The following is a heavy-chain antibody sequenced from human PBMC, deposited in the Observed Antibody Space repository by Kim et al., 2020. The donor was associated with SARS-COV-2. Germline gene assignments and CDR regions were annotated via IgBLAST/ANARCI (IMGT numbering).Heavy chain of an antibody. CDR1: GFTFSDYY. CDR3: ARDASSQTYCSGGSCRYGDDAFDI. V-gene: IGHV3-11*01. Sequence: GGSLRLSCAASGFTFSDYYMSWIRQAPGKGLEWVSYISSSGSTIYYADSVKGRFTISRDNAKNSLYLQMNSLRAEDTAVYYCARDASSQTYCSGGSCRYGDDAFDIWGQGTMVTVSS. D-gene: IGHD2-15*01. J-gene: IGHJ3*02. CDR2: ISSSGSTI.